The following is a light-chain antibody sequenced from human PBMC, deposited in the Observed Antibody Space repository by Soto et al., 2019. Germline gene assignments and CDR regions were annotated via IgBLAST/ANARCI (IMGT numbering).Light chain of an antibody. CDR2: GNN. Sequence: QSVLTQPPSVSGAPGQRVTISCTGSSSNIGAGYDVHWYKQLPGTAPKLLIYGNNNRPSGVPGRFSGSKSGTSASLAITGLQVEDEANYYCQSYDSSLSSFVFGTGTKLTVL. CDR3: QSYDSSLSSFV. V-gene: IGLV1-40*01. J-gene: IGLJ1*01. CDR1: SSNIGAGYD.